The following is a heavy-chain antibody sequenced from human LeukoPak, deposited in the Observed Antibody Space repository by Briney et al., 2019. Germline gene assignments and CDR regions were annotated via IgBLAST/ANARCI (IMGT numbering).Heavy chain of an antibody. CDR3: ARGWALD. D-gene: IGHD1-26*01. V-gene: IGHV3-53*01. Sequence: RGSLRLSCAASGVTVNSNYLSWVRQAPGRGLEWVSLIDSGGSTSYADSVKGRFTISRDDSKNTVYLQMDSLRVEDTALYYCARGWALDWGQGTLVTVSS. CDR1: GVTVNSNY. J-gene: IGHJ4*02. CDR2: IDSGGST.